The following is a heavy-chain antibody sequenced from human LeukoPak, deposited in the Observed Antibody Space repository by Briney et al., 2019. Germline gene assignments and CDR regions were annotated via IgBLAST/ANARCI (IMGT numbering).Heavy chain of an antibody. CDR2: INTNTGNP. J-gene: IGHJ4*02. CDR3: ARHQSDTAMPY. V-gene: IGHV7-4-1*02. CDR1: GDTFSSYT. D-gene: IGHD5-18*01. Sequence: ASVKVSCKASGDTFSSYTISWVRQAPGQGLEWMGWINTNTGNPTYAQGFTGRFVFSLDTSVSTAYLQISSLKAEDTAVYYCARHQSDTAMPYWGQGTLVTVSS.